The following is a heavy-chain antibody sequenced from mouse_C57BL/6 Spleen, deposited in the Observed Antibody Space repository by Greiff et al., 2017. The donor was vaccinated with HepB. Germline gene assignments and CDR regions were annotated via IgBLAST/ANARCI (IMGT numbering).Heavy chain of an antibody. CDR2: SYPRSGNT. Sequence: VQLQQSGAELARPGASVKLSCKASGYTFTSYGISWVKQRTGQGLEWIGESYPRSGNTYYNEKFKGKATLTADKSSSTAYMELRSLTSEDSAVYFCARDYGSSPYWYFDVWGTVTTVTVSS. CDR3: ARDYGSSPYWYFDV. CDR1: GYTFTSYG. V-gene: IGHV1-81*01. D-gene: IGHD1-1*01. J-gene: IGHJ1*03.